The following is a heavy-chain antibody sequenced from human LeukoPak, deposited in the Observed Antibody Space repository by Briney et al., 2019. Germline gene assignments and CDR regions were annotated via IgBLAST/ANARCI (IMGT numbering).Heavy chain of an antibody. Sequence: GGSLRLSCATSGFTFSTSDMHWVRQAPGKGLEWVALISYDGSNKYYADSVKARFIISRDNSKNTVYLQMNSLRAEDTAVYYCARDSYYYDSSGYYYIWGQGTLVTVSS. CDR3: ARDSYYYDSSGYYYI. CDR1: GFTFSTSD. J-gene: IGHJ4*02. V-gene: IGHV3-30*19. D-gene: IGHD3-22*01. CDR2: ISYDGSNK.